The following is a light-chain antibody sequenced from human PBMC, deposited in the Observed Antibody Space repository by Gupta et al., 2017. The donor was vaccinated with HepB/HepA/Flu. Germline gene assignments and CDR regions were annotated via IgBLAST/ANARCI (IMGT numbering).Light chain of an antibody. CDR3: QQYYSSFWT. CDR2: WAS. J-gene: IGKJ1*01. CDR1: QSVLSSSNNKNY. V-gene: IGKV4-1*01. Sequence: DIVMTQSPDSLAVSLGERATINCKSSQSVLSSSNNKNYLAWYQRRPGQSPNVLIYWASTRESGVPDRFSGSGSGTDFNLTISSLQAEDVAVYYCQQYYSSFWTFGQGTKVEI.